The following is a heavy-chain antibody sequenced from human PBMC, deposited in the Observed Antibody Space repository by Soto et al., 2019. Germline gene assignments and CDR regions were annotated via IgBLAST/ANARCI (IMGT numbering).Heavy chain of an antibody. CDR3: ARSGIAAAENYYYGMDV. V-gene: IGHV1-69*01. CDR1: GGTFSSYA. Sequence: QVQLVQSGAEVKKPGSSVKVSCKASGGTFSSYAISWVRQAPGQGLEWMGGIIPIFGTANYAQKFQGRVTITADESTSTAYMELRSLRSEETAVYYCARSGIAAAENYYYGMDVWGQGTTVTVSS. J-gene: IGHJ6*02. CDR2: IIPIFGTA. D-gene: IGHD6-13*01.